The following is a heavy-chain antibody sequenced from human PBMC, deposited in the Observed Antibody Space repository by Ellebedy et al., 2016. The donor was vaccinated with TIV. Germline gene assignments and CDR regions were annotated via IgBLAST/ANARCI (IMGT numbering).Heavy chain of an antibody. CDR3: ARETVYSNSKEFDY. J-gene: IGHJ4*02. D-gene: IGHD4-11*01. CDR2: INPNSGGT. Sequence: ASVKVSXKASGYTFTGYYMHWVRQAPGQGLEWMGWINPNSGGTNYAQKFQGRVTMTRDTTISTAYMEVRSLISDDTAVYYCARETVYSNSKEFDYWGQGTLVTVSS. V-gene: IGHV1-2*02. CDR1: GYTFTGYY.